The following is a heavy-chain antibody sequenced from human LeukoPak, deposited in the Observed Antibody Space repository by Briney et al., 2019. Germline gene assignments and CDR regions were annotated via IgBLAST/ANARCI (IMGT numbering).Heavy chain of an antibody. Sequence: GGSLRLSCAASGFTFSNYWMSWVRQAPGKGLEWVANIKQDGSENFYVDSVKGRFTISRDNAKKSLYLQMNSLRVEDTAVYYCARVQGSSGPGIFEYWGQGTLVTVSS. V-gene: IGHV3-7*01. D-gene: IGHD6-19*01. CDR1: GFTFSNYW. CDR2: IKQDGSEN. CDR3: ARVQGSSGPGIFEY. J-gene: IGHJ4*02.